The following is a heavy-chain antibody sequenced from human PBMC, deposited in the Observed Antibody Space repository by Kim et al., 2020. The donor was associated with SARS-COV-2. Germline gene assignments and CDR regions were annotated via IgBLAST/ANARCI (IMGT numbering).Heavy chain of an antibody. CDR3: ARETHDYYYYCYGMDV. CDR2: ISYDGSNK. V-gene: IGHV3-30*04. J-gene: IGHJ6*02. D-gene: IGHD1-1*01. Sequence: GGSLRLSCAASGFTFSSYAVHWVRQAPGKGLEWVAVISYDGSNKYYADSVKGRFTISRDNSKNTLYLQMNSLRAEDTAVYYCARETHDYYYYCYGMDVWGQGTTVTVSS. CDR1: GFTFSSYA.